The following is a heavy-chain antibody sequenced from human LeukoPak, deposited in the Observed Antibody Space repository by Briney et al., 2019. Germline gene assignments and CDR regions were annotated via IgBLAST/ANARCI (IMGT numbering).Heavy chain of an antibody. CDR1: GFTFSSYS. V-gene: IGHV3-23*01. J-gene: IGHJ3*02. CDR3: ARKGNGALDI. CDR2: ISDIGAST. Sequence: GGSLRLSCAASGFTFSSYSMNWVRQAPGKGLEWVSDISDIGASTNYVGSVKGRFTISRDNSKNTLYLQMNSLRAEDTAVYYCARKGNGALDIWGQGTMVTVSS. D-gene: IGHD1-1*01.